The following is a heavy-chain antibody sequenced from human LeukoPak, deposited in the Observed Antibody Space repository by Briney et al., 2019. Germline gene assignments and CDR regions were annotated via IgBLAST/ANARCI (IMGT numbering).Heavy chain of an antibody. J-gene: IGHJ4*02. CDR3: ARLDDSSGYQTSGFDY. CDR1: GYSFTSYW. D-gene: IGHD3-22*01. CDR2: IYPGDSDT. V-gene: IGHV5-51*01. Sequence: GEPLKISCKGSGYSFTSYWIGWVRQMPGKGLEWMGIIYPGDSDTRYSPSFQGQVTISADKSISTAYLQWSSLKASDTAMYYCARLDDSSGYQTSGFDYWGQGTLVTVSS.